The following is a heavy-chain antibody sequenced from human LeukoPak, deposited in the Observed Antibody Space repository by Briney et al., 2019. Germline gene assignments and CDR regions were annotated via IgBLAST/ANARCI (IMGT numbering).Heavy chain of an antibody. CDR2: INSDGSSA. D-gene: IGHD2-2*01. Sequence: GGSLRLSCAASGFTFSSYWMHWVRQAPGKGLVWVSRINSDGSSASYADSVKGRFTISRDNAKNTLYLQMNSLRAEDTAVYYCARETDCSSTSCYAGSDYWGQGTLVTVSS. CDR3: ARETDCSSTSCYAGSDY. V-gene: IGHV3-74*01. J-gene: IGHJ4*02. CDR1: GFTFSSYW.